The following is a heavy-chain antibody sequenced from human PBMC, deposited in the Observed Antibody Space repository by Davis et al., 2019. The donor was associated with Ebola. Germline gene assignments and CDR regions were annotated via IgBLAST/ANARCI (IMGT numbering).Heavy chain of an antibody. J-gene: IGHJ4*02. Sequence: GESLKISCAASEFTFSSYTMNWVRQAPGKGLEWVSSISSTGSYIYYADSVKGRFTISRDNAKNSLYLQMNSLRAEDTAVYYCVRARGSSWYQDYWGQGTLVTVSS. CDR1: EFTFSSYT. V-gene: IGHV3-21*01. D-gene: IGHD6-13*01. CDR2: ISSTGSYI. CDR3: VRARGSSWYQDY.